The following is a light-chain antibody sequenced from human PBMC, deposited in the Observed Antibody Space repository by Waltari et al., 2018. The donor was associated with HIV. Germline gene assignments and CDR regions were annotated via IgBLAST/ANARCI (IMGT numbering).Light chain of an antibody. J-gene: IGKJ1*01. CDR2: FAS. CDR1: RSLLQSNGYNY. CDR3: MEALEVT. V-gene: IGKV2-28*01. Sequence: DIVMPQSPLALAVTSGAPASIPCRSSRSLLQSNGYNYLDWYLQKPGQSPQLLIYFASNRASGAPDRFSGSGSGRDFTLKISRVEAEDVGVYYCMEALEVTFGQGTKVEIK.